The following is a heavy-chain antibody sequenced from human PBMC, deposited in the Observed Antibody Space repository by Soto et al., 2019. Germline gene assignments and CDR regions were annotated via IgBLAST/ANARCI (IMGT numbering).Heavy chain of an antibody. Sequence: GESLKISCKGSGYSFTSYWISWVRQMPGKGLEWMGRIDPSDSYTNYSPSFQGHVTISADKSISTAYLQMNSLRAEDTAVYYCAKGRYYGSGSYYNATNYYYGMDVWGQGTTVTVSS. V-gene: IGHV5-10-1*01. CDR1: GYSFTSYW. D-gene: IGHD3-10*01. CDR3: AKGRYYGSGSYYNATNYYYGMDV. CDR2: IDPSDSYT. J-gene: IGHJ6*02.